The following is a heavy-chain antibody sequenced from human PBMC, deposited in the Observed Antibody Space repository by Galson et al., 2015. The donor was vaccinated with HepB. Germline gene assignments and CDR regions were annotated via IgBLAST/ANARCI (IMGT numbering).Heavy chain of an antibody. D-gene: IGHD2-2*01. CDR2: ISYDGSNK. J-gene: IGHJ4*02. CDR3: AKGSPAALSDY. Sequence: SLRLSCAASGFTFSSYGMHWVRQAPGKGLEWVAVISYDGSNKYYADSVKGRFTISRDNSKNTLYLQMNSLRAEDTAVYYCAKGSPAALSDYWGQGTLVTVSS. CDR1: GFTFSSYG. V-gene: IGHV3-30*18.